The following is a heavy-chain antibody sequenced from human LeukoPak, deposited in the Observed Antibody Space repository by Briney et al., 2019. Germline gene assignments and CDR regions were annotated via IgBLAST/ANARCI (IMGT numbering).Heavy chain of an antibody. CDR1: GFTFSSCA. V-gene: IGHV3-23*01. J-gene: IGHJ4*02. CDR3: AKDLDCTTYGYYFDY. Sequence: SGGSLRLSCAASGFTFSSCAMGWVRQAPGKGLEWVSGTSGSGGSTYYADSVKGRFTISRDNSKNTLYLQMNSLRAEDTALYYCAKDLDCTTYGYYFDYWGQGTLVTVSS. CDR2: TSGSGGST. D-gene: IGHD2-21*02.